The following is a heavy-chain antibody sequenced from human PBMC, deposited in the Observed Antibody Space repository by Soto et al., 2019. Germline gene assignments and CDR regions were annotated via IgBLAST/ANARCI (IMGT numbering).Heavy chain of an antibody. CDR3: ASRPYPTVKNEYFGL. CDR2: IYYSGST. V-gene: IGHV4-59*08. D-gene: IGHD4-17*01. Sequence: QVQLQESGPGLVKPSETLSLTCTVSGGSISSYYWSWIRQPPGKGLEWIGYIYYSGSTNYNPSLKSRVAISVDTSKNQFSLKLSSVTAADTAVYYCASRPYPTVKNEYFGLWGRGTLVTVSS. CDR1: GGSISSYY. J-gene: IGHJ2*01.